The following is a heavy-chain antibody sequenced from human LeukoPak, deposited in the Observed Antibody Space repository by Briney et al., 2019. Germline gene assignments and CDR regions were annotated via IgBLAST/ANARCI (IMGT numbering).Heavy chain of an antibody. D-gene: IGHD3/OR15-3a*01. Sequence: GGSLRLSCAASGFSFSSYAMSWVRQVPGRGLECVSSISNSGGSTYYADSVKGRFTISRDNSKNTLYVHMNSLRAEDTAVYYCARPNLGFAWTFDPWGQGTLVTVSS. CDR2: ISNSGGST. V-gene: IGHV3-23*01. J-gene: IGHJ5*02. CDR1: GFSFSSYA. CDR3: ARPNLGFAWTFDP.